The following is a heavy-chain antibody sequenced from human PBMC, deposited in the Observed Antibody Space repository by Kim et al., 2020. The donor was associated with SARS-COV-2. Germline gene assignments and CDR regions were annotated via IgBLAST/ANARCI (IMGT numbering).Heavy chain of an antibody. CDR2: ITRSTGKT. CDR1: GFTFSIHD. V-gene: IGHV3-48*02. CDR3: ARGLAYCDGDCP. D-gene: IGHD2-21*02. Sequence: GGSLRLSCAATGFTFSIHDMHWVRQAPGKGQECVSFITRSTGKTFYADSGKGRFTISRDDAKNSLYLQMDNLRDEDTAVYYCARGLAYCDGDCPWGQGTLVTVSS. J-gene: IGHJ5*02.